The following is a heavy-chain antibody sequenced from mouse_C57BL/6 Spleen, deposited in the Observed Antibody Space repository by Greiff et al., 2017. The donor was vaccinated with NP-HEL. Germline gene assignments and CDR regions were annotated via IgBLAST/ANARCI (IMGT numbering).Heavy chain of an antibody. CDR3: ARRGDLTTVVANYFDY. CDR1: GYTFTSYT. D-gene: IGHD1-1*01. CDR2: INPSSGYT. Sequence: QVQLKESGAELARPGASVKMSCKASGYTFTSYTMHWVKQRPGQGLEWIGYINPSSGYTKYNQKFKDKATLTADKSSSTAYMQLSSLTSEDSAVYYCARRGDLTTVVANYFDYWGQGTTPTVSS. V-gene: IGHV1-4*01. J-gene: IGHJ2*01.